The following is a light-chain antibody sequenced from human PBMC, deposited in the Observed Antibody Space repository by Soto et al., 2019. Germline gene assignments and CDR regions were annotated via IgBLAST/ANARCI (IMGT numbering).Light chain of an antibody. CDR2: DVN. CDR1: NSDVGSSNS. J-gene: IGLJ1*01. V-gene: IGLV2-14*03. CDR3: SSYTNNSPNCV. Sequence: QSALTQPASVSGSPGQSITISCTGTNSDVGSSNSVSWYQHHPGKAPKLIIYDVNSRPSGVSNRFSGSKSGNTASLTISGLQVEDEADYYSSSYTNNSPNCVFGTGTKVPVL.